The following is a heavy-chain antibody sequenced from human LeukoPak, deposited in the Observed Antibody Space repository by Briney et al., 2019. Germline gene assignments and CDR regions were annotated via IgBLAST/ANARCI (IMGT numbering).Heavy chain of an antibody. J-gene: IGHJ4*02. CDR3: AKGMVRIAVAARLDY. D-gene: IGHD6-19*01. CDR2: IWYGGSNK. CDR1: GFTFSSYG. V-gene: IGHV3-30*02. Sequence: GSLRLSCAASGFTFSSYGMHWVRQAPGKGLEWVAVIWYGGSNKYYADSVKGRFTISRDNSKNTLYLQMNSLRAEDTAVYYCAKGMVRIAVAARLDYWGQGTLVTVSS.